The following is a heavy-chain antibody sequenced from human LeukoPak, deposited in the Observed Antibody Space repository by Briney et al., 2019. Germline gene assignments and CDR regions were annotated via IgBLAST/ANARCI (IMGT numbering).Heavy chain of an antibody. CDR3: ATDPYSSSYYYYYGMDV. J-gene: IGHJ6*02. D-gene: IGHD6-6*01. V-gene: IGHV1-24*01. Sequence: GASVNVSCTVSGYTLTELSMHWVRQAPGKGLEWMGGFDPEDGETIYAQKFQGRVTMTEDTSTDTAYMELSSLRSEDTAVYYCATDPYSSSYYYYYGMDVWGQGTTVTVSS. CDR2: FDPEDGET. CDR1: GYTLTELS.